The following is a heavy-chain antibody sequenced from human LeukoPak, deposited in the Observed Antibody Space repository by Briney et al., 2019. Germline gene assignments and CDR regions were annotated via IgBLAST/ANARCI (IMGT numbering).Heavy chain of an antibody. D-gene: IGHD3-16*01. CDR2: INPDGSGK. CDR1: GLTLSTYW. J-gene: IGHJ4*02. V-gene: IGHV3-7*01. Sequence: GGSLRLSCEASGLTLSTYWMSWVRQVPGKGLDWVADINPDGSGKTYVDSVKGRFTIAKDNAANTLSLQMKSLRAEDTAVYYCASWGAGGNSWGQGTPVTVSS. CDR3: ASWGAGGNS.